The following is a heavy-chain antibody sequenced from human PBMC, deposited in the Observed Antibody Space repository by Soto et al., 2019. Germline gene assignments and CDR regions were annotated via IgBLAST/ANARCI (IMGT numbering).Heavy chain of an antibody. CDR2: IGTSTSYI. V-gene: IGHV3-21*01. CDR1: GFTFSSYT. CDR3: ARDAVRDYLYYYYGMDV. D-gene: IGHD4-17*01. J-gene: IGHJ6*02. Sequence: GGSLRLSCAASGFTFSSYTMNWDRQAPGRGLGWVSSIGTSTSYIYYADSVKGRFTISRDNAKNSLFLQMNSLRADDTAVYYCARDAVRDYLYYYYGMDVWGQGTTVTVSS.